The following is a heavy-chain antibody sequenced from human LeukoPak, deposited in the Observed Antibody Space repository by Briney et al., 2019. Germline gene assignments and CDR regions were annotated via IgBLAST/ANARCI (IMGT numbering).Heavy chain of an antibody. Sequence: AGGSLRLSCAASGFTFSSYWMHWVRQAPGKGLVWVSRINSDGSSTSYADSVKGRFTISRDNAKNSLYLQMNSLRAEDTAVYYCARDTAMVLIYYYYMDVWGKGTTVTVSS. V-gene: IGHV3-74*01. CDR3: ARDTAMVLIYYYYMDV. J-gene: IGHJ6*03. D-gene: IGHD5-18*01. CDR2: INSDGSST. CDR1: GFTFSSYW.